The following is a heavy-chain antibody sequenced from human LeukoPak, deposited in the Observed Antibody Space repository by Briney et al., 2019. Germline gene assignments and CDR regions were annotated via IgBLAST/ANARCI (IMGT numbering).Heavy chain of an antibody. CDR1: GFTFSSYG. D-gene: IGHD2-15*01. CDR3: AKKGDMNGGAFDI. Sequence: GGSLRLSCAASGFTFSSYGMHWVRQAPGKGLEWVAVISYDGSNKYYADSVKGRFTISRDNSKNTLYLRMNSLRAEDTAVYYCAKKGDMNGGAFDIWGQGTMVTVSS. V-gene: IGHV3-30*18. CDR2: ISYDGSNK. J-gene: IGHJ3*02.